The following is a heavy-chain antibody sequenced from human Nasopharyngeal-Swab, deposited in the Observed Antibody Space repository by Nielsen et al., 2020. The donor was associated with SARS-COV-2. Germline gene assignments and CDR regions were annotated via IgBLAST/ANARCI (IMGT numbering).Heavy chain of an antibody. V-gene: IGHV3-21*01. Sequence: GGSLRLSCAASGFTFSSYSMNWVRQAPGKGLEWVSSISSSSSYIYYADSVKGRFTISRDNAKNSLYLQMNSLGAEDTAVYYCARDDGQWLNPVYYFDYWGQGTLVTVSS. CDR1: GFTFSSYS. CDR3: ARDDGQWLNPVYYFDY. CDR2: ISSSSSYI. J-gene: IGHJ4*02. D-gene: IGHD6-19*01.